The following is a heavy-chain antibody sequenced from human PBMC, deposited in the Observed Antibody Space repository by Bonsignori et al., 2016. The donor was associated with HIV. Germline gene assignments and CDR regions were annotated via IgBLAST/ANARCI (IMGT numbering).Heavy chain of an antibody. CDR2: ISHSGST. Sequence: PPGKGLEWIGSISHSGSTFYNPSLKSRVTISLDTSKNLFSLKLSSVTAADTAVYCCARLGGGLDAFDIWGQGTMVTVSS. V-gene: IGHV4-38-2*01. CDR3: ARLGGGLDAFDI. D-gene: IGHD3-16*01. J-gene: IGHJ3*02.